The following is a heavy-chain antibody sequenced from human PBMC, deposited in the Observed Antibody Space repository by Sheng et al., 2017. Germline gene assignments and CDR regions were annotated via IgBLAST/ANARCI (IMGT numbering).Heavy chain of an antibody. CDR1: GFTFSSYE. V-gene: IGHV3-48*03. CDR3: ARGNRLSYGSPDY. D-gene: IGHD3-10*01. J-gene: IGHJ4*02. Sequence: EVQLVESGGGLVQPGGSLRLSCAASGFTFSSYEMNWVRQAPGKGLEWVSYISSSGSTIYYADSVKGRFTISRDNAKNSLYLQMNSLRAEDTAVYYCARGNRLSYGSPDYWGQGTLVTGLL. CDR2: ISSSGSTI.